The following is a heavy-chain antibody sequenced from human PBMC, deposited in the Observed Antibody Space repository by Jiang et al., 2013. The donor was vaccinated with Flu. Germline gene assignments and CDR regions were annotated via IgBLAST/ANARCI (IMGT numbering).Heavy chain of an antibody. Sequence: GSGLVKPSETLSLTCTVSGGSIMSSIYYWGWIRQPPGKGLEWIGSIYYSGSTSYNPSLKGRLTMSVDTSKNQFSLRMTSVTAADTAVYYCARRKATIIGAQAAFDIWGQGTLVTVPS. CDR3: ARRKATIIGAQAAFDI. D-gene: IGHD1-20*01. CDR2: IYYSGST. J-gene: IGHJ3*02. V-gene: IGHV4-39*01. CDR1: GGSIMSSIYY.